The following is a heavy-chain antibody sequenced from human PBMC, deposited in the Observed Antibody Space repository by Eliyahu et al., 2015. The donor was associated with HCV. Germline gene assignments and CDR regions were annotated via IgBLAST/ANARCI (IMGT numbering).Heavy chain of an antibody. V-gene: IGHV3-7*03. CDR2: VKQDGNEK. CDR3: VRERVGYEDGALYYYNVMDV. D-gene: IGHD5-12*01. J-gene: IGHJ6*02. Sequence: EVQLVESGGGLVQPGGSLRLSCAASGFTFSNYXMNWVRQAPGKGLEWVASVKQDGNEKYYVDSVKGRFTISRDNAKNSLYLQMDSLRVEDTAVYYCVRERVGYEDGALYYYNVMDVWGQGTTVTVSS. CDR1: GFTFSNYX.